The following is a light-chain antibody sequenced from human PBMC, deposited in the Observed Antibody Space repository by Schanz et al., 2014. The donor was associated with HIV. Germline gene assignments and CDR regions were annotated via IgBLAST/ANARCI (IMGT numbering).Light chain of an antibody. CDR3: HHYGGS. J-gene: IGKJ3*01. Sequence: EIVLTQSPGTLSLSPGERATLSCRASQSVSGSYLTWYQKKPGQAPTLLIYAASSRASGVPDRFSGSGSGADFTLTISGLEPEDFAVYYCHHYGGSFGPGTTVDYK. V-gene: IGKV3-20*01. CDR2: AAS. CDR1: QSVSGSY.